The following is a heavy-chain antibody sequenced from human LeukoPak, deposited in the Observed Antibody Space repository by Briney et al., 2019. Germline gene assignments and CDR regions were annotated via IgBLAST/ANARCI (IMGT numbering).Heavy chain of an antibody. Sequence: SETLSLTCTVSGGSISSYYWSWIRQPPGKGLEWIGYIHYSGSTNYNPSLKSRVTISVDTSKNQFSLKLSSVTAADTAVYYCARTRAYYYYYGMDVWGQGTTVTVSS. CDR1: GGSISSYY. CDR2: IHYSGST. J-gene: IGHJ6*02. CDR3: ARTRAYYYYYGMDV. V-gene: IGHV4-59*01.